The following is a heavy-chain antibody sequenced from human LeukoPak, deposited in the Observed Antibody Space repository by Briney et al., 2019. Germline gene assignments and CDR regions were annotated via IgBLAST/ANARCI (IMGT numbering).Heavy chain of an antibody. CDR3: ARDSRVGIAAAGTGDYGMDV. CDR1: GFTFSSYG. J-gene: IGHJ6*02. D-gene: IGHD6-13*01. V-gene: IGHV3-30*03. Sequence: PGGSLRLSCAASGFTFSSYGMHWVRQAPGKGLEWVAVISYDGSNKYYADSVKGRFTISRDNSKNTLYLQMNSLRAEDTAVYYCARDSRVGIAAAGTGDYGMDVWGQGTTVTVSS. CDR2: ISYDGSNK.